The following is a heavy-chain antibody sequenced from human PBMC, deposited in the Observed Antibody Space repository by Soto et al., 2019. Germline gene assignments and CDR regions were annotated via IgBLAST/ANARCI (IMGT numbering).Heavy chain of an antibody. CDR3: ARVPDR. Sequence: SETLSLTCTVSSDSISNSYCSWFRQPPGKGLEWIGYIYHSGSTYYNPSLKSRVTISVDRSKNQFSLKLSSVTAADTAVYYCARVPDRWGQGTLVTVSS. CDR1: SDSISNSY. CDR2: IYHSGST. D-gene: IGHD2-2*01. V-gene: IGHV4-59*12. J-gene: IGHJ5*02.